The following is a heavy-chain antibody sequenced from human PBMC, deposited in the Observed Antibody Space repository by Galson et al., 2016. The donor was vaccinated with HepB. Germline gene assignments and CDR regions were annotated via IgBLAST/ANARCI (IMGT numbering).Heavy chain of an antibody. V-gene: IGHV4-59*01. CDR1: GGSISTYY. CDR2: IYYSGST. D-gene: IGHD1-7*01. J-gene: IGHJ4*02. Sequence: SETLSLTCTVSGGSISTYYWSWIRQPPGKGLEWIGYIYYSGSTNYNPSLRIRVTISVDTSKNQFSLKLTSVTAADTAVYYCARGDPRTGTPPSDYWGQGALVTVSS. CDR3: ARGDPRTGTPPSDY.